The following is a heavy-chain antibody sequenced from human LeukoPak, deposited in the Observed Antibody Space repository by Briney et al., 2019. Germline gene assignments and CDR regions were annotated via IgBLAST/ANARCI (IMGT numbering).Heavy chain of an antibody. J-gene: IGHJ6*03. CDR3: ATPHPVVVPAATPNDYYYYMDV. CDR2: IIPILGIA. Sequence: GASVKVSCKASGGTFSSYAISWVRQAPGQGLEWMGRIIPILGIANYAQKFQGRVTMTRDTSTSTVYMELSSLRSEDTAVYYCATPHPVVVPAATPNDYYYYMDVWGKGTTVTVSS. D-gene: IGHD2-2*01. V-gene: IGHV1-69*04. CDR1: GGTFSSYA.